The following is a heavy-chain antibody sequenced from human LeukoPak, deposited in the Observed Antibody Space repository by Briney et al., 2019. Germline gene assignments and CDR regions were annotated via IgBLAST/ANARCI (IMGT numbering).Heavy chain of an antibody. V-gene: IGHV3-30*02. Sequence: PGGSLRLSCAASRFTFSSYGMHWVRQAPGKGLEWVAYIQYDGSNAQYADSVKGRFTISRDNSKNTLYLQMNSLRAEDTAIYYCATYRQVLLPFESWGQGTLVTVSS. CDR2: IQYDGSNA. CDR3: ATYRQVLLPFES. J-gene: IGHJ4*02. CDR1: RFTFSSYG. D-gene: IGHD2-8*02.